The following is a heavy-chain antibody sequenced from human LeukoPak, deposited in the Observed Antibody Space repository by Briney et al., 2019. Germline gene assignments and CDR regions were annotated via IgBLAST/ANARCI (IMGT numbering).Heavy chain of an antibody. CDR3: ARVLYSSGWYFDY. V-gene: IGHV1-69*05. CDR2: IIPIFGTA. J-gene: IGHJ4*02. Sequence: GASVKVSCKASGGTFSSYAISWVGQAPGQGLEWMGGIIPIFGTANYAQKFQGRVTITTDESTSTAYMELSSLRSEDTAVYYCARVLYSSGWYFDYWGQGTLVTVSS. D-gene: IGHD6-19*01. CDR1: GGTFSSYA.